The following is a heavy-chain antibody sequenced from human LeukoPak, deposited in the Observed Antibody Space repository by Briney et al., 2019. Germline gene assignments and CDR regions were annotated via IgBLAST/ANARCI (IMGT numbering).Heavy chain of an antibody. CDR2: IYFSGST. J-gene: IGHJ4*02. V-gene: IGHV4-59*01. CDR3: ARVGNWNVWPD. D-gene: IGHD1-20*01. CDR1: GGPISSYY. Sequence: PSETLSLTCSVSGGPISSYYWSWIRQPPGKGLEWIGYIYFSGSTNYNPSLKSRVTISLDTSKNQFSLKLSSVTAADTAVYYCARVGNWNVWPDWGQGTLVTVSS.